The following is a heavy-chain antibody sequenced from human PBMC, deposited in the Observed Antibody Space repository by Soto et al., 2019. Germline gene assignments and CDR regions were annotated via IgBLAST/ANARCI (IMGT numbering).Heavy chain of an antibody. Sequence: PGGSLILSCAASGFIFGYYWMSWIRQAPGKGLEWVANTRQDGGEKNFVDSVKGRFIISRDNAKNSLYLQMNSLRAEDTAVYYCARHHSGSCYFDYWGLGTLVTVSS. CDR2: TRQDGGEK. CDR1: GFIFGYYW. D-gene: IGHD1-26*01. CDR3: ARHHSGSCYFDY. V-gene: IGHV3-7*05. J-gene: IGHJ4*02.